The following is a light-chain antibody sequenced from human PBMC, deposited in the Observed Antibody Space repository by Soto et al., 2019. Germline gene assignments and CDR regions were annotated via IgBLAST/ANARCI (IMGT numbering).Light chain of an antibody. CDR2: DAS. Sequence: EIVLTQSPATLSVSPGERATLSCRASQTVRDNLGWYQQKHGQAPRLLIYDASKRASGFPARFSGSGSGTDLTITISRPEPEDVEVYYGQQYGSSPQTFGQGTKVDIK. CDR1: QTVRDN. V-gene: IGKV3-20*01. J-gene: IGKJ1*01. CDR3: QQYGSSPQT.